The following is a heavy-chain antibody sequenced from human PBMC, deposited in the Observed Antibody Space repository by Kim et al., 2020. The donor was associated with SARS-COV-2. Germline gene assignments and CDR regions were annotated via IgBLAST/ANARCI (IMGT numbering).Heavy chain of an antibody. V-gene: IGHV4-39*01. CDR3: ARSGIAVGGTMGWGYYYGMDV. D-gene: IGHD6-19*01. J-gene: IGHJ6*02. CDR2: IYDSGST. CDR1: GGSISSSSNY. Sequence: SETLSLTCTVSGGSISSSSNYWGWIRQPPGKGREWIGSIYDSGSTYYNPSLKSRVTISVDTSKNQFSLKLSSVTAADTAVYYCARSGIAVGGTMGWGYYYGMDVWGQGTTVTVSS.